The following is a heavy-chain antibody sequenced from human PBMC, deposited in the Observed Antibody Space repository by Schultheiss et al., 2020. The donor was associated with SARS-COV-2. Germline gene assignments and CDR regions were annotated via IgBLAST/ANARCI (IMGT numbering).Heavy chain of an antibody. V-gene: IGHV4-59*08. CDR2: IYYSGST. Sequence: SETLSLTCTVSGGSISSYYWSWIRQPPGKGLEWIGYIYYSGSTNYNPSLKSRVTISVDTSKNQFSLKLSSVTAADTAVYYCARHSHLYYYDSSGYWSYYFDYWGQGTLVTVSS. J-gene: IGHJ4*02. CDR3: ARHSHLYYYDSSGYWSYYFDY. D-gene: IGHD3-22*01. CDR1: GGSISSYY.